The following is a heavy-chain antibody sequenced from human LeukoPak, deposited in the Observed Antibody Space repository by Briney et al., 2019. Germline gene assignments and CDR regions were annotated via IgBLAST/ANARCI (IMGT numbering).Heavy chain of an antibody. D-gene: IGHD2-2*01. Sequence: GGSLRLSCAASGFTFSRYAMHWVRQAPGKGLEWVAVISYDGSKESYADSVKGRFTVSRDNSKNTLYLQMNSPRAEDTAVYYYAREGGYCSSTTCYFDSWGQGTLVTVSS. V-gene: IGHV3-30-3*01. J-gene: IGHJ4*02. CDR1: GFTFSRYA. CDR2: ISYDGSKE. CDR3: AREGGYCSSTTCYFDS.